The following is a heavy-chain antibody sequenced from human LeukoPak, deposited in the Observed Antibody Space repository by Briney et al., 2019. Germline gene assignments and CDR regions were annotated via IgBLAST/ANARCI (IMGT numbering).Heavy chain of an antibody. D-gene: IGHD2-2*01. J-gene: IGHJ4*02. V-gene: IGHV4-39*01. CDR2: IYYSGST. CDR1: GGSISSGTYY. Sequence: SETLSLTCTVSGGSISSGTYYWGWLRQPPGTGLEWIGSIYYSGSTYYNPSLKSRVTISVDTSKNQFSLKLSSVTAADTAVYYCARLRIIVVVPPARLDYFDYWGQGTLVTVSS. CDR3: ARLRIIVVVPPARLDYFDY.